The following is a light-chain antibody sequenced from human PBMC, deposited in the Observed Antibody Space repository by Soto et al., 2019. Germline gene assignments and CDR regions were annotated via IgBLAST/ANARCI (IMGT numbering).Light chain of an antibody. Sequence: EIVMTQSPATLSVSPGERATLSCRASQSVRSNLAWYQQKPGQAPRLLIHGASTRATGIPARFSGSGSGTKFTLTISSLQSEDFAVYYCQQYNDWPPWTFGQGTKVEIK. V-gene: IGKV3D-15*01. CDR2: GAS. J-gene: IGKJ1*01. CDR1: QSVRSN. CDR3: QQYNDWPPWT.